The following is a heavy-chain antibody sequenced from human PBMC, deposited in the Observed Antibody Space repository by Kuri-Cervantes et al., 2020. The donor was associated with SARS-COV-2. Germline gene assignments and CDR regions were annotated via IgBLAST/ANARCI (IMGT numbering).Heavy chain of an antibody. Sequence: SLKSSCTVSGGSISTGGYYWTWIRQHPGKGLEWIEHIYHSGSTDYIPSLESRISILIDGSKNEFSLKLTSVTAADTAVYYCVRGNVVGRYSYFDLWGRGALVTVSS. CDR1: GGSISTGGYY. CDR3: VRGNVVGRYSYFDL. D-gene: IGHD2-21*01. V-gene: IGHV4-31*02. J-gene: IGHJ2*01. CDR2: IYHSGST.